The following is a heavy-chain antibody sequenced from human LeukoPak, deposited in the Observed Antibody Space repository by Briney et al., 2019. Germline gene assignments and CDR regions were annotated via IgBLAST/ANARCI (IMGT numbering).Heavy chain of an antibody. CDR1: GFTSGDYY. CDR2: ISGSSSTI. D-gene: IGHD4/OR15-4a*01. V-gene: IGHV3-11*04. Sequence: GGSLTLSCEVSGFTSGDYYMSWSRQAPGKGLEWLSYISGSSSTIYYADSVKGRFTISRDNGKNSLYLQMNSLTVEDTGVYYCARDGAEDYGIDYWGRGTLVTVSS. CDR3: ARDGAEDYGIDY. J-gene: IGHJ4*02.